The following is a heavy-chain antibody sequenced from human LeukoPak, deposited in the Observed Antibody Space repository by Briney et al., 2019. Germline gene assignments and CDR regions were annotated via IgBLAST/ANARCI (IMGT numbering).Heavy chain of an antibody. Sequence: GGSLRLSCAASGFTFSSYAMHWVRQAPGKGLEWVAVISYDGSNKYYADSVKGRFTISRDNSKNTLYLQMNSLRAEDTAVYYCARKSGYSGEIDYWGQGTLVTVSS. V-gene: IGHV3-30-3*01. CDR2: ISYDGSNK. CDR3: ARKSGYSGEIDY. J-gene: IGHJ4*02. CDR1: GFTFSSYA. D-gene: IGHD5-12*01.